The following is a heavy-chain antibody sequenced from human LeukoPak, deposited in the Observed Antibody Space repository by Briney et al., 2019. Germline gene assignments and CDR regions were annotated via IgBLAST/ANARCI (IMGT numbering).Heavy chain of an antibody. D-gene: IGHD3-9*01. V-gene: IGHV1-24*01. J-gene: IGHJ3*02. CDR2: FDPEDGET. CDR1: GYTLTELS. CDR3: ARDLHLAGSPLDAFDI. Sequence: ASVKVSCKVSGYTLTELSMHWVRQAPGKGLEWMGGFDPEDGETIYAQKFQGRVTMTEDTSTDTAYMELSSLRSEDTAVYYCARDLHLAGSPLDAFDIWGQGTMVTVSS.